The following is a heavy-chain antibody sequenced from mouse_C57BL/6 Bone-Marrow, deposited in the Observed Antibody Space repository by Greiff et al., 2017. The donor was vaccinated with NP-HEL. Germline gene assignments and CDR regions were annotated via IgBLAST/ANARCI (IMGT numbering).Heavy chain of an antibody. Sequence: QVQLQQPGAELVMPGASVKLSCKASGYTFTSYWMHWVKQRPGQGLEWIGEIDPSDSYTNYNQKFKGKSTLTVDKSSSTAYMQLSSLTSEDSAVYYCARARWDWYFDVWGTGTTVTVSS. CDR1: GYTFTSYW. D-gene: IGHD1-1*02. V-gene: IGHV1-69*01. CDR3: ARARWDWYFDV. CDR2: IDPSDSYT. J-gene: IGHJ1*03.